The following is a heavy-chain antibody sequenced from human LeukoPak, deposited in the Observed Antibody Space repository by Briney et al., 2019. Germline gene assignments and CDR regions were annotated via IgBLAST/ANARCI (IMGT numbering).Heavy chain of an antibody. D-gene: IGHD3-22*01. CDR2: MNPDSGST. Sequence: PTASVKVSCKASGGTFSSYAISWVRQAPGQGLEWMGWMNPDSGSTGYAQKLQGRVTMTRNTSINTAYMELSSLRSEDTAVYYCARGMFDSSGSYYYFYYPMDVWGHGTTVTVSS. CDR3: ARGMFDSSGSYYYFYYPMDV. V-gene: IGHV1-8*02. CDR1: GGTFSSYA. J-gene: IGHJ6*02.